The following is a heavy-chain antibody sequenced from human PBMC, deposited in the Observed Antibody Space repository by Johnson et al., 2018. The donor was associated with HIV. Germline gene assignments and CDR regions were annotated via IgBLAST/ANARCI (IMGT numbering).Heavy chain of an antibody. CDR1: GFTFDDYD. J-gene: IGHJ3*01. D-gene: IGHD1-26*01. Sequence: VKLVESGGGLVRPGGSLRLSCAASGFTFDDYDMSWVRQAPGKGLEWVSGLNWNGGSTVYADSVTGRFTISRANAKNSLYLQMNSLRAEDTALYYCAREEGAKYAFDVWGQGTVVIVSS. V-gene: IGHV3-20*04. CDR2: LNWNGGST. CDR3: AREEGAKYAFDV.